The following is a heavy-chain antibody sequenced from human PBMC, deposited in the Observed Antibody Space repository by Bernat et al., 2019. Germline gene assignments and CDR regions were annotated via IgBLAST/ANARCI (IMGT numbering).Heavy chain of an antibody. CDR2: ISSSSSYT. CDR3: ARDGTETGNDY. D-gene: IGHD1-14*01. CDR1: GFTFSDYY. V-gene: IGHV3-11*06. J-gene: IGHJ4*02. Sequence: QVQLVESGGGLVKPGGSLRLSCAASGFTFSDYYMSWIRQAPGKGLEWVSYISSSSSYTNYADSVKGRFTISRDNAKNSLYLKMNSMGAEDTAVYYCARDGTETGNDYWGQGTLVTVS.